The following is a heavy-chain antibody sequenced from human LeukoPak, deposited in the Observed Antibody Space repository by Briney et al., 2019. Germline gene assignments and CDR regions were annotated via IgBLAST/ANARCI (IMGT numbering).Heavy chain of an antibody. Sequence: GGSLRLSCAASGFTFSSYAMSWVRQAPGKGLEWVSAISGSGGSTYYADSVKGRFTISRDNSKNTLYLQMNSLRAGDTAVYYCAKGEMNYYDSSGYYRYWGQGTLVTVSS. J-gene: IGHJ4*02. CDR3: AKGEMNYYDSSGYYRY. CDR1: GFTFSSYA. V-gene: IGHV3-23*01. D-gene: IGHD3-22*01. CDR2: ISGSGGST.